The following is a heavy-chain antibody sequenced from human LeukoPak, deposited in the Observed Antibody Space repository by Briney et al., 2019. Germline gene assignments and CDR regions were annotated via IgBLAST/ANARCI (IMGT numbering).Heavy chain of an antibody. V-gene: IGHV4-59*01. D-gene: IGHD6-13*01. J-gene: IGHJ4*02. Sequence: PSETLSLTCTVSGGSISSYYWSWIRQPPGKGLEWIGYIYYSGSTYYNPSLKGRVTISVDTSKNLFSLKLSSVTAADTAVYYCAKVQKPLDGADYWGQGTLVTVSS. CDR3: AKVQKPLDGADY. CDR1: GGSISSYY. CDR2: IYYSGST.